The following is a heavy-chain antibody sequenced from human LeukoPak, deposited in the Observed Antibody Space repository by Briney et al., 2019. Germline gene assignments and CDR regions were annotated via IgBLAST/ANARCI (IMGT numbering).Heavy chain of an antibody. Sequence: PRGSLSPSCTASGFSFSTYTMNWVSQAPGKGLEWVSSISVSSSYIYYAGSVKGRFTVSRDNAKNSLYLQMNSLRVEDTAVYFCTRDGKDSSSICCSADYWG. CDR3: TRDGKDSSSICCSADY. V-gene: IGHV3-21*01. D-gene: IGHD2-2*01. CDR2: ISVSSSYI. J-gene: IGHJ4*01. CDR1: GFSFSTYT.